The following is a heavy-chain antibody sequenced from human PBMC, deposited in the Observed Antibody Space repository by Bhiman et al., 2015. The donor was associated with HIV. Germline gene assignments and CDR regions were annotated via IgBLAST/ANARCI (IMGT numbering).Heavy chain of an antibody. V-gene: IGHV3-9*01. D-gene: IGHD3-22*01. J-gene: IGHJ3*02. Sequence: EVQLVESGGGLVQPGRSLRLSCAASGFTFDYYAMHWVRQAPGKGLEWVSGISWNSGSLGYADSVKGRFTISRDNAKNSLYLQMNSLRPEDTALYYCAKDSRMIVVVHGAFDIWGQGTMVTVSS. CDR2: ISWNSGSL. CDR3: AKDSRMIVVVHGAFDI. CDR1: GFTFDYYA.